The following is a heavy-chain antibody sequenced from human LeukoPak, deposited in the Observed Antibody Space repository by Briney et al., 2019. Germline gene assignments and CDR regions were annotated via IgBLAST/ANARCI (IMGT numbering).Heavy chain of an antibody. CDR1: GFTFSSYA. Sequence: GGSLRLSCSASGFTFSSYAMHWVRQAPGKGLEYVSAISSNGGSTYYADSVKGRFTISRDNSKNTLYLQMSSLRAEDTAVYYCVKDRGGYCTGGNCYSDAFHIWGQGTMVTVSS. CDR3: VKDRGGYCTGGNCYSDAFHI. D-gene: IGHD2-15*01. V-gene: IGHV3-64D*09. J-gene: IGHJ3*02. CDR2: ISSNGGST.